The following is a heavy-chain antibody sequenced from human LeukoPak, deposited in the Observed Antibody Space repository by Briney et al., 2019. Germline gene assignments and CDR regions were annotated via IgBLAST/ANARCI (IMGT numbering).Heavy chain of an antibody. CDR3: ARSGSTAHDY. CDR1: GGSITSYY. J-gene: IGHJ4*02. CDR2: IYYSGST. V-gene: IGHV4-59*01. D-gene: IGHD1-26*01. Sequence: PSETLSLTCTVSGGSITSYYWSWIRQPPGKGLEWIGYIYYSGSTNYNPSLKSRVTISVDTCKNQFSLKLSSVTAADTAVYYCARSGSTAHDYWGQGTLVSVCS.